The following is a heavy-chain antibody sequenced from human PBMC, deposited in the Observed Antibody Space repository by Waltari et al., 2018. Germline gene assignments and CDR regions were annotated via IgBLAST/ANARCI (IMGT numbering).Heavy chain of an antibody. CDR2: ISSSSSYI. Sequence: EVQLVESGGGLVKPGGSLRLSCAASGFTFSSYSMNWVRQAPGKGLEWVSSISSSSSYIYYADSVKGRFTIARDNAKNSLYLQMNSLRAEDTAVYYCARVFGNYDGYMDVWGKGTTVTVSS. CDR1: GFTFSSYS. D-gene: IGHD2-21*01. CDR3: ARVFGNYDGYMDV. V-gene: IGHV3-21*01. J-gene: IGHJ6*03.